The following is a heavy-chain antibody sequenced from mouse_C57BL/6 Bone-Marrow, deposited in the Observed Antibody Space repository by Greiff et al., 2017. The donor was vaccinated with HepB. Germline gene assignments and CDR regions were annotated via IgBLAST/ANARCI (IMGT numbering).Heavy chain of an antibody. J-gene: IGHJ2*01. V-gene: IGHV1-9*01. CDR3: ARSGGMITGPYYFDY. Sequence: VHLVESGAELMKPGASVKLSCKATGYTFTGYWIEWVKQRPGHGLEWIGEILPGSGSTNYNEKFKGKATFTADTSSNTAYMQLSSLTTEDSAIYYCARSGGMITGPYYFDYWGQGTTLTVSS. D-gene: IGHD2-4*01. CDR2: ILPGSGST. CDR1: GYTFTGYW.